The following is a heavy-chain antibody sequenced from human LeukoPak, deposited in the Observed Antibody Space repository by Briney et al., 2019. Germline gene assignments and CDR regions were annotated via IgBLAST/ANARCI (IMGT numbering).Heavy chain of an antibody. CDR2: INHSGST. Sequence: SKTLSLTCAVYGGSFSGYYWSWIRQPPGKGLEWIGEINHSGSTNYNPSLKSRVTISVDTSKNQFSLKLSSVTAADTAVYYCARTTDYYDSSGYPYYYMDVWGKGTTVTVSS. D-gene: IGHD3-22*01. CDR3: ARTTDYYDSSGYPYYYMDV. J-gene: IGHJ6*03. CDR1: GGSFSGYY. V-gene: IGHV4-34*01.